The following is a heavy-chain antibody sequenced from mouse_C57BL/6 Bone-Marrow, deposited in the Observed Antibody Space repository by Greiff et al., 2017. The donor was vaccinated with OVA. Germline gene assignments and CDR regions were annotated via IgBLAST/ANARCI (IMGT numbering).Heavy chain of an antibody. V-gene: IGHV5-4*01. Sequence: DVQLVESGGGLVKPGGSLKLSCAASGFTFSSYAMSWVRQTPEKRLEWVATISDGGSYTYYPDNVKGRFTISRDNAKNNLYLQMSHLKSEDTAMYYCARAGDYGSSSFAYWGQGTLVTVSA. CDR1: GFTFSSYA. CDR2: ISDGGSYT. J-gene: IGHJ3*01. D-gene: IGHD1-1*01. CDR3: ARAGDYGSSSFAY.